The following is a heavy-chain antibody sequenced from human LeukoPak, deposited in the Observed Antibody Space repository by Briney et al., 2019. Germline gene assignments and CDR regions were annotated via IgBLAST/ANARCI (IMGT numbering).Heavy chain of an antibody. J-gene: IGHJ6*03. D-gene: IGHD3-10*01. Sequence: GGSLRLSCAASGFTFSSYAMSWVRQAPGKGLEWVSAISGSGGSTYYADSVKGRFTISRDNSKNTLYLQMNSLRAEDTAVYYCAKPDYGSGSYLYYYYMDVWGKGTTVTVSS. CDR3: AKPDYGSGSYLYYYYMDV. CDR1: GFTFSSYA. V-gene: IGHV3-23*01. CDR2: ISGSGGST.